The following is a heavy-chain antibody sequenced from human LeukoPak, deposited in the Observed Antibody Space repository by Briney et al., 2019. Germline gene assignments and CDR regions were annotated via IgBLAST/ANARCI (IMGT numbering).Heavy chain of an antibody. Sequence: SETLSLTCTVSGGSISSSSYYWGWIRQPPGKGLEWIGSIYYSGSTYYNPSLKSRVTISVDTSKNQFSLTLSSVTAADTAVYYCARLDYDFWSGSARWFDPWGQGTLVTVSS. CDR1: GGSISSSSYY. D-gene: IGHD3-3*01. J-gene: IGHJ5*02. CDR2: IYYSGST. V-gene: IGHV4-39*01. CDR3: ARLDYDFWSGSARWFDP.